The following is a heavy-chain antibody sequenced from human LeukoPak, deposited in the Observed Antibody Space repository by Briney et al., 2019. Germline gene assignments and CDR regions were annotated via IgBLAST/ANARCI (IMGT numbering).Heavy chain of an antibody. D-gene: IGHD6-19*01. CDR2: INPDSGGT. CDR3: AREGSGWYGNFDY. V-gene: IGHV1-2*02. CDR1: AYTFTGYY. J-gene: IGHJ4*02. Sequence: GASVKVPCKASAYTFTGYYMHWVRQAPGQGLEWMGWINPDSGGTNYAQKCQGRVTMTRDTSISTAYMEVSRLRSDDTAVYYCAREGSGWYGNFDYWGQGTLVTVSS.